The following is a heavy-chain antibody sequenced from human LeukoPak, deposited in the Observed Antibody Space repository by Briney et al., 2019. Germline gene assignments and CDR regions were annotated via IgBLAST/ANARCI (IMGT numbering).Heavy chain of an antibody. Sequence: ASETLSLTCAVYGGSFSGYYWSWIRQPPGKGLEWTGEINHSGSTNYNPSLKSRVTISVDTSKNQFSLKLSSVTAADTAVYYCARGEEFGYYNWFDPWGQGTLVTVSS. J-gene: IGHJ5*02. CDR2: INHSGST. D-gene: IGHD3-22*01. CDR1: GGSFSGYY. V-gene: IGHV4-34*01. CDR3: ARGEEFGYYNWFDP.